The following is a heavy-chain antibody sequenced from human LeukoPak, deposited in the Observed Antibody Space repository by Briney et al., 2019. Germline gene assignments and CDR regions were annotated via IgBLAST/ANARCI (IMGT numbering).Heavy chain of an antibody. CDR3: ARDGATGVLDH. CDR1: GASMRGAGYS. Sequence: SQTLSLTCSVSGASMRGAGYSWFWIRHFPGKGLEWIGYIYYSGSTAYNPSLKSRVAISLDTSENQFSLNLTSVTAADTAVYFCARDGATGVLDHWGLGTLVTVSS. CDR2: IYYSGST. J-gene: IGHJ4*02. V-gene: IGHV4-31*03. D-gene: IGHD1-14*01.